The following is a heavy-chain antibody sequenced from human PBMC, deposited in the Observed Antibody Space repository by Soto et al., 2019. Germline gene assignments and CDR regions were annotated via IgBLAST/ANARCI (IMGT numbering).Heavy chain of an antibody. D-gene: IGHD3-22*01. CDR3: ARSDYDCDRHWVDP. CDR1: GGSVSSTDYY. J-gene: IGHJ5*02. V-gene: IGHV4-30-4*01. CDR2: VYYSGST. Sequence: PSETLSLTCTVSGGSVSSTDYYWNWIRQPPGKGLEWIGYVYYSGSTYYNPSLESRLSISIDTLKNQFYLKLSSVTAADTAVYFCARSDYDCDRHWVDPWGQRSLVTVSA.